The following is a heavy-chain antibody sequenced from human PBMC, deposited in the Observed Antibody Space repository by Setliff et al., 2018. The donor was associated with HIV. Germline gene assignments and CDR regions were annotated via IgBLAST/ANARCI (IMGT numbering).Heavy chain of an antibody. CDR3: VRHVSGSYHSPFQH. D-gene: IGHD1-26*01. Sequence: PSETLSLTCTVSGGSISSYYWSWIRQPPGKGLEWMGYMYYSGSTNYNPSLKSRVTISGDTSKNQFSLKLTSVTAADTAVYYCVRHVSGSYHSPFQHWGQGALVTVSS. CDR1: GGSISSYY. V-gene: IGHV4-59*08. CDR2: MYYSGST. J-gene: IGHJ1*01.